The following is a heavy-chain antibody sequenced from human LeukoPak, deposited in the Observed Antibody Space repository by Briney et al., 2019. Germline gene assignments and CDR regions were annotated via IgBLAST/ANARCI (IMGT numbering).Heavy chain of an antibody. Sequence: PGRSLRLSCAASGFTFSSYGMHWVRQAPGKGLEWVAVIWYDGSNKYYADSVKGRFTISRDNAKNSLYLQMNSLRAEDTAIYYCARDRWELLRSVDYWGQGTLVTVSS. J-gene: IGHJ4*02. CDR3: ARDRWELLRSVDY. CDR1: GFTFSSYG. V-gene: IGHV3-33*01. D-gene: IGHD2-15*01. CDR2: IWYDGSNK.